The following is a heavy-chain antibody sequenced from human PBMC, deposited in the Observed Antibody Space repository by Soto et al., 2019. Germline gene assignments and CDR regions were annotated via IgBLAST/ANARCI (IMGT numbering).Heavy chain of an antibody. D-gene: IGHD2-15*01. Sequence: QVHLVQSGAEVKSPGASMKVSCEASGYIFTGYYMHWVRQTPGQGLEWMGWINPNDGFAKYAQKFQGRVTMTSDTSISTAYMELSSLTPDDAAVYYCVRWNAVVVAAATPAVNACESWGQGDLLTVSS. CDR3: VRWNAVVVAAATPAVNACES. CDR1: GYIFTGYY. J-gene: IGHJ5*01. CDR2: INPNDGFA. V-gene: IGHV1-2*02.